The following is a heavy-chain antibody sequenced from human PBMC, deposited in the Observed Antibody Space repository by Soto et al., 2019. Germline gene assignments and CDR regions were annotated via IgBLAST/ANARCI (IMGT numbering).Heavy chain of an antibody. V-gene: IGHV5-51*01. CDR2: IYPGDSDT. D-gene: IGHD3-9*01. Sequence: GESLKISCEGSGYNFRTYWIGWVRQLPGKGLEWMGIIYPGDSDTKYSPSFQGQVTISVDKSINTAYLQWSSLKASDSAMYYCARLIGLPLYYGMDVWGQGTTVTVSS. CDR1: GYNFRTYW. J-gene: IGHJ6*02. CDR3: ARLIGLPLYYGMDV.